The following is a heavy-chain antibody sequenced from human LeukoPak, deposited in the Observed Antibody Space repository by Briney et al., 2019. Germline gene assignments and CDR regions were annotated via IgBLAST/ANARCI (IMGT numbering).Heavy chain of an antibody. Sequence: VASVKVSCKASGYTFTSYGISWVRQPPGQGLEWMGWISAYNGNTNYAQKLQGRVTMTTDTSTSTAYMELRSLRSDDTAVYYCARSTTSLDFDIWGQGTMVTVSS. V-gene: IGHV1-18*01. D-gene: IGHD4-17*01. CDR3: ARSTTSLDFDI. CDR1: GYTFTSYG. J-gene: IGHJ3*02. CDR2: ISAYNGNT.